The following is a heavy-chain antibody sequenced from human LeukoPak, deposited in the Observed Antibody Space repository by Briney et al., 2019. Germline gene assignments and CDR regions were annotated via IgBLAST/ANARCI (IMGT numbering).Heavy chain of an antibody. V-gene: IGHV5-51*01. CDR3: ARQMSSVLTPNWFDP. CDR1: GYGFAGYW. CDR2: IYPDDSNT. J-gene: IGHJ5*02. Sequence: GESLKISCKGSGYGFAGYWIGWVRQMPGKGLEWMGGIYPDDSNTKYSPSFQGQVTISADKSINTAYLQWDRLKASDTATYYCARQMSSVLTPNWFDPWGQGTLVTVSS.